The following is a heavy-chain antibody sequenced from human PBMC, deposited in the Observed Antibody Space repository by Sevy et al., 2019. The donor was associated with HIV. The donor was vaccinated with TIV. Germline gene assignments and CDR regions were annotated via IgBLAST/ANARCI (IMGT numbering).Heavy chain of an antibody. V-gene: IGHV3-21*01. CDR1: GFTFSSYS. D-gene: IGHD6-19*01. Sequence: GGSLRLSCAASGFTFSSYSMNWVRQAPGKGLEWVSSISSSSSYIYYADSVKGRFTISRDNAKNSLYLQMNSLRVEDTAVYYCARDRGIAVATDAFDIWGQGTMVTVSS. CDR2: ISSSSSYI. J-gene: IGHJ3*02. CDR3: ARDRGIAVATDAFDI.